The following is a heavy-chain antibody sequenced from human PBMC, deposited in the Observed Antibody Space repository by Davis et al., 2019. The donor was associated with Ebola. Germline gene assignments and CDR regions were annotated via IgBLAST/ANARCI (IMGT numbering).Heavy chain of an antibody. Sequence: GESLKISCAASGFTFSSYSMNWVRQAPGKGLEWVSSISSSSSYIYYADSVKGRFTISRDNAKNSLYLQMNSLRAEDTAVYYCAKENHDFWSGYLLYWGQGTLVTVSS. CDR1: GFTFSSYS. V-gene: IGHV3-21*01. CDR2: ISSSSSYI. J-gene: IGHJ4*02. D-gene: IGHD3-3*01. CDR3: AKENHDFWSGYLLY.